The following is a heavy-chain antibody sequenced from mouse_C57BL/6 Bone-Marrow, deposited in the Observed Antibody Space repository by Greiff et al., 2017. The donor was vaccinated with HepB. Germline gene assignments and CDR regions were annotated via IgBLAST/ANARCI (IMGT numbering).Heavy chain of an antibody. CDR2: IRNKANGYTT. D-gene: IGHD2-4*01. Sequence: EVKLVESGGGLVQPGGSLSLSCAASGFTFTDYYMSWVRQPPGKALEWLGFIRNKANGYTTEYSASVKGRFTISRDNYQSILYLHMNALRDEDSATFFSVKYLDYTVSCSAMGYCGQKASVTPSS. CDR3: VKYLDYTVSCSAMGY. CDR1: GFTFTDYY. V-gene: IGHV7-3*01. J-gene: IGHJ4*01.